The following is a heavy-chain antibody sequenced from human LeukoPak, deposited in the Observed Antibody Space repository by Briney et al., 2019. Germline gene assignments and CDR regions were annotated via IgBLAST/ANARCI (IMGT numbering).Heavy chain of an antibody. D-gene: IGHD3-22*01. CDR1: GFTFSSYG. Sequence: PGGSLRLSCAASGFTFSSYGMHWVRQAPGKGLEWVAVISYDGNNKHHADSVKGRFTISRDNSKNTLYLQMNSLRAEDTAVYYCARFTPEHSSWGQGTLVTVSS. CDR2: ISYDGNNK. J-gene: IGHJ4*02. V-gene: IGHV3-30*03. CDR3: ARFTPEHSS.